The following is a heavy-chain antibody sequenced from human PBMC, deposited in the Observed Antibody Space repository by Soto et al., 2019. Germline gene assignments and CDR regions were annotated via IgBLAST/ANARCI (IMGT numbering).Heavy chain of an antibody. D-gene: IGHD6-19*01. CDR1: GFTFSSYA. V-gene: IGHV3-23*01. CDR2: ISGSGGST. J-gene: IGHJ4*02. Sequence: EVQLLESGGGLVQPGGSLRLSCAASGFTFSSYAMSWVRQAPGKGLEWVSAISGSGGSTYYADSVKGRFTISRDNSKNTLYLQMNSLRAEDTAVYYCAKGIWGYSCGWYYLDYWGQGTLVTVSS. CDR3: AKGIWGYSCGWYYLDY.